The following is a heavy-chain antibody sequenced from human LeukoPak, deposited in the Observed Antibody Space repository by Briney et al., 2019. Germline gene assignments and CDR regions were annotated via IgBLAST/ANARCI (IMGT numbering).Heavy chain of an antibody. V-gene: IGHV3-33*01. CDR2: IWYDGSNK. D-gene: IGHD5-18*01. Sequence: GGSLRLPCAASGFTFSSYGMHWVRQAPGKGLEWVAVIWYDGSNKYYADSVKGRFTISRDNSKNTLYLQMNSLRAEDTAVYYCARDHQLWYYYYYGMDVWGQGTTVTVSS. J-gene: IGHJ6*02. CDR1: GFTFSSYG. CDR3: ARDHQLWYYYYYGMDV.